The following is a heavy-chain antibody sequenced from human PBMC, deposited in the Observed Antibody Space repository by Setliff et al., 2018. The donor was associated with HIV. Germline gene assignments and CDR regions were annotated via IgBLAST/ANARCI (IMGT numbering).Heavy chain of an antibody. CDR3: ARYSPRGYTLTGPY. D-gene: IGHD6-25*01. Sequence: SETLSLTCAVSGYSISSGNYWSWIRQPPGKGLEWIGYIYYSGSTKHNPSLKSRVTISLDTSKNQFSLKLTSVTAADTAVYYCARYSPRGYTLTGPYWGQGTLVTVSS. CDR2: IYYSGST. CDR1: GYSISSGNY. J-gene: IGHJ4*02. V-gene: IGHV4-61*01.